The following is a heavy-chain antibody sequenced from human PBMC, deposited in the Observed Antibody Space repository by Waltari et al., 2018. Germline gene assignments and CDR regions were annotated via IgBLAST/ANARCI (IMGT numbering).Heavy chain of an antibody. CDR2: IYSGGST. V-gene: IGHV3-53*01. CDR3: ARPAYPYYYYGMDV. D-gene: IGHD2-2*01. Sequence: EVQLVESGGGLIQPGGSLRLSCAASGFTVSSNYMSWVRQAPGKGREWVSVIYSGGSTYYADSVKGRFTISRDNSKNTLYLQMNSLRAEDTAVYYCARPAYPYYYYGMDVWGQGTTVTVSS. CDR1: GFTVSSNY. J-gene: IGHJ6*02.